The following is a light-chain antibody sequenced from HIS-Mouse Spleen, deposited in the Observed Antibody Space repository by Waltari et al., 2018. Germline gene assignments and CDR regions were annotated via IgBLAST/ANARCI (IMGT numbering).Light chain of an antibody. Sequence: SYELTQPPSVSVSPGQTASITCSGDKLGDKYACWYQQKPGQSPVLVIYQDSKRPAGIPRRFTGSNSGKTATLTIRGTQALDEADYYCQAWDSSTVVFGGGTKLTVL. CDR2: QDS. J-gene: IGLJ2*01. CDR1: KLGDKY. CDR3: QAWDSSTVV. V-gene: IGLV3-1*01.